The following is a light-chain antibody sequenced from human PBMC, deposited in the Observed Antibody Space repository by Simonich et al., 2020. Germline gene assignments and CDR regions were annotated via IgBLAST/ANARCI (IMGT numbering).Light chain of an antibody. CDR1: QSLVHSDGNTY. CDR2: KVS. V-gene: IGKV2-30*02. CDR3: MQGTHWPIT. J-gene: IGKJ5*01. Sequence: DVVMTQSPLSLPVTLGQPASISCRSSQSLVHSDGNTYLNWFQQRPGQSPRRRIYKVSIRACGGPNRFSGRGSGTDFTLQISRVEAEDVGVYYCMQGTHWPITFGQGTRLEIK.